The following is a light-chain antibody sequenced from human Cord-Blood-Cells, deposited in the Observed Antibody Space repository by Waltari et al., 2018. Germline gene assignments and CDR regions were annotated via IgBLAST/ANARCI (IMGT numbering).Light chain of an antibody. CDR2: GAS. J-gene: IGKJ5*01. CDR1: QSASSSY. CDR3: QQYGSSPPIT. Sequence: EIVLTQSPGTLSLSPGERATLSYRASQSASSSYLAWYQQKPGQAPRLLIYGASSRATGIPDRFSGSGSGTDFTLTISRLEPEDFAVYYCQQYGSSPPITFGQGTRLEIK. V-gene: IGKV3-20*01.